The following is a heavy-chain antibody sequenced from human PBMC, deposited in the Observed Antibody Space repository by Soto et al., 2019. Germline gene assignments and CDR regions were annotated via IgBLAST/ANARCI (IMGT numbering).Heavy chain of an antibody. CDR2: IYYSGST. CDR3: ARRGDTMIVVVIKSAFDI. Sequence: SETLSLTCTVSGGSISSSSYYWCWIRHPPGKGLEWIGSIYYSGSTYYNPSLKSRVTISVDTSKNQFSLKLSSVTAADTAVYYCARRGDTMIVVVIKSAFDIWGQGTMVT. D-gene: IGHD3-22*01. CDR1: GGSISSSSYY. V-gene: IGHV4-39*01. J-gene: IGHJ3*02.